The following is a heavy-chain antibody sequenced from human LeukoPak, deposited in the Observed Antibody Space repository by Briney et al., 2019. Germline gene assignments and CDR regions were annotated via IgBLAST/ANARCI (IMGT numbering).Heavy chain of an antibody. J-gene: IGHJ4*02. D-gene: IGHD1-1*01. V-gene: IGHV5-51*03. CDR1: GYSFTSYW. CDR3: ARPTDPGSIDY. CDR2: IYPGDSDT. Sequence: GESLRISCEGSGYSFTSYWIGWVRQMPGKGLEWVGIIYPGDSDTRYSPSFQGQVTISADKSISTAYLQWSSLKASDTAMYYCARPTDPGSIDYWRQGTLVTVSS.